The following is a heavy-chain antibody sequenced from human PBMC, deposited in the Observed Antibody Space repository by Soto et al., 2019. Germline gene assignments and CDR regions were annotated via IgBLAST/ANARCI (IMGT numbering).Heavy chain of an antibody. CDR2: ISSSSSYI. J-gene: IGHJ3*02. CDR1: GFTFSSSS. D-gene: IGHD2-15*01. CDR3: ARDVGYCSGGSCYALYAFDI. V-gene: IGHV3-21*01. Sequence: PGGSLGLSCATSGFTFSSSSMNWVRQAPGKGLEWVSSISSSSSYIYYGDSVRGRFTISRDNAKNSLSLQMNSLSAEDTAVYYCARDVGYCSGGSCYALYAFDIWGQGTMVTVSS.